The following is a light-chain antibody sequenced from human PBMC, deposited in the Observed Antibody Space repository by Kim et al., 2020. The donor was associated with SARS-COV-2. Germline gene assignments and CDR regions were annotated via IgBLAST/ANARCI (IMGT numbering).Light chain of an antibody. J-gene: IGLJ2*01. V-gene: IGLV1-44*01. CDR3: AAWDDSLNGL. CDR2: STN. Sequence: QSVLTQPPAASGTPGQRVTISCSGSSSNIGSKTVNWYQQLPGAAPKLLIYSTNQRPAGVPDRFSGSKSGTSAYLAISGLQSEDEADYYCAAWDDSLNGLFGGGTKLTVL. CDR1: SSNIGSKT.